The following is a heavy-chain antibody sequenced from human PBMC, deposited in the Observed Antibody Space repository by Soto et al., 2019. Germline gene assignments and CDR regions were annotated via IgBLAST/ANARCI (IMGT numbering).Heavy chain of an antibody. V-gene: IGHV1-2*02. J-gene: IGHJ3*02. Sequence: QVQLVQSGAEVKKPGASVKVSCKASGYTFTGYYMHWVRQSPGQGLEWMGWINPNSGGTNYAQKFPGRVTMTRDTTISTAYMELRRLRSDDRAVYYGARGGGGNLGAFDIWGQGTMVTVSS. CDR3: ARGGGGNLGAFDI. D-gene: IGHD3-16*01. CDR2: INPNSGGT. CDR1: GYTFTGYY.